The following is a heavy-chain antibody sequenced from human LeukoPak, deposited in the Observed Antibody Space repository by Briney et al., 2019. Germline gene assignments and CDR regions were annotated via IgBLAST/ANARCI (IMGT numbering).Heavy chain of an antibody. CDR3: ARDRRNGYGSGSNNLDY. Sequence: GGSLRLSCAASGFTFSSYCIHWIRQAPGKGLEWVAVIWYDGSNKYYAESVKGRFTISRDNSKNTLYLQMNSLRAADTDVYYCARDRRNGYGSGSNNLDYWGQGTLVTVSS. CDR2: IWYDGSNK. V-gene: IGHV3-33*01. J-gene: IGHJ4*02. CDR1: GFTFSSYC. D-gene: IGHD3-10*01.